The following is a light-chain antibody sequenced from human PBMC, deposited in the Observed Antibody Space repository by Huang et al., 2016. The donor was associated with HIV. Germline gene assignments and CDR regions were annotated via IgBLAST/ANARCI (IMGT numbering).Light chain of an antibody. Sequence: DIQMTQSPSSLSASVGDRVTISCRTSQRISSYLHWFQQKPGKSPKLLIHSTSSLQGGDSSRFSGSGAGTHFTLTINSLQPEDSATYYCQQTYSTPKTFGQGTKLEIK. V-gene: IGKV1-39*01. J-gene: IGKJ2*01. CDR3: QQTYSTPKT. CDR1: QRISSY. CDR2: STS.